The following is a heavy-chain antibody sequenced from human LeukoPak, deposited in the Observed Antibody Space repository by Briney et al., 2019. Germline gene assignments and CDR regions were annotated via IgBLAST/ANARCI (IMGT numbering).Heavy chain of an antibody. V-gene: IGHV3-23*01. CDR1: GFTFSTYT. J-gene: IGHJ5*02. Sequence: GGSLRLSCAASGFTFSTYTMYWVRHPPGKRLEWVSIIGSSGGGIHYADSVKGRFTISRDNSKNALYLQMNSLRVEDTAVYYCAIDPNWGTHAWGQGVLVTVSS. D-gene: IGHD7-27*01. CDR2: IGSSGGGI. CDR3: AIDPNWGTHA.